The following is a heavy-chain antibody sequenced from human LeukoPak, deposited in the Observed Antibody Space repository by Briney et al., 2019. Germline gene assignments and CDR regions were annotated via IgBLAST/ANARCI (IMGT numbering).Heavy chain of an antibody. CDR3: ARERWLLWFGELSDY. V-gene: IGHV4-38-2*02. CDR1: GYSISSGYY. J-gene: IGHJ4*02. Sequence: SETLSLTCTVSGYSISSGYYWGWIRQPPGKGLEWIGSIYHSGSTYYNPSLKSRVTISVDTSKNQFSLKLSSVTAADTAVYYCARERWLLWFGELSDYWGQGTLVTVSS. D-gene: IGHD3-10*01. CDR2: IYHSGST.